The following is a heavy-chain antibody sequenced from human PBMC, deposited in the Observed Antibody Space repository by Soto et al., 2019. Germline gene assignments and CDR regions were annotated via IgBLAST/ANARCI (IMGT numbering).Heavy chain of an antibody. V-gene: IGHV3-7*03. CDR1: GFTFSSYW. CDR2: IKQDGSEK. CDR3: AHTVSLRYFDWLLRNHNHYYYYGMDV. J-gene: IGHJ6*02. D-gene: IGHD3-9*01. Sequence: PGGSLRLSCAASGFTFSSYWMSWVRQAPGKGLEWVANIKQDGSEKYYVDSVKGRFTITKDTSKNQVVLTMTNMDPVDTATYYCAHTVSLRYFDWLLRNHNHYYYYGMDVWGQGTTVTVSS.